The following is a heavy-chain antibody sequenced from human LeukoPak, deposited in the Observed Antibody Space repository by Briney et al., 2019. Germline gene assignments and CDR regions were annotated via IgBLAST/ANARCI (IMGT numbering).Heavy chain of an antibody. V-gene: IGHV1-18*01. CDR2: ISAYNGNT. D-gene: IGHD3-10*01. Sequence: GASVKVSCKASGYTFTSYGISWVRQAPGQELEWMGWISAYNGNTNYAQKLQGRVTMTTDTSTSTAYMELRSLRSDDTAVYYCARVPMVRGVMENWFDPWGQGTLVTVSS. CDR1: GYTFTSYG. CDR3: ARVPMVRGVMENWFDP. J-gene: IGHJ5*02.